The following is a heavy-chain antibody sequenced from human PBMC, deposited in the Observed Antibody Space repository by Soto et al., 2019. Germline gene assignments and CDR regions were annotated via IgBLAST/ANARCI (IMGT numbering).Heavy chain of an antibody. CDR1: GFTFSTSA. Sequence: EVQLLESGGGLVQPGGSLRLSCAASGFTFSTSAVTWVRQAPGKGLEWVSSISDSSGSRYYADSVKGRFTISRDNSKNTLYLQMNSLGAEDTAVYYCAKSCGGDCYSRLERWGQGTQVTVSS. D-gene: IGHD2-21*02. V-gene: IGHV3-23*01. J-gene: IGHJ1*01. CDR2: ISDSSGSR. CDR3: AKSCGGDCYSRLER.